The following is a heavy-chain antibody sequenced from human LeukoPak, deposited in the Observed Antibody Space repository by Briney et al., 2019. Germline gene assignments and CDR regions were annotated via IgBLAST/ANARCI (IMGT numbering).Heavy chain of an antibody. CDR3: ARPHCSAANCYLYYFDY. V-gene: IGHV5-51*01. J-gene: IGHJ4*02. Sequence: GESLKISCKGSGYNFTNYWIACVRQMPGKGPEWMGVIYLGGSDTTYSPSFQGQVTISADRSISTAYLQWSGLKASDTAMYYCARPHCSAANCYLYYFDYWGQGTLVTVSS. D-gene: IGHD2-15*01. CDR1: GYNFTNYW. CDR2: IYLGGSDT.